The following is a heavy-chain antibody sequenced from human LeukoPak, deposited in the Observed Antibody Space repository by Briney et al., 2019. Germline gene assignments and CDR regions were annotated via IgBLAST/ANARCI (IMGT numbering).Heavy chain of an antibody. V-gene: IGHV3-64D*06. D-gene: IGHD3-22*01. CDR2: INSNGGRT. Sequence: PGGSLRLSCSASGFTFKKYAMHWVRQAPGEGLEYVSAINSNGGRTYYADSVKGRFTISRDNSKNTLFLQMSSLRVEDTAVYYCVKDLYYDNSGYYSGAFDYWGQGTLVTVSS. J-gene: IGHJ4*02. CDR1: GFTFKKYA. CDR3: VKDLYYDNSGYYSGAFDY.